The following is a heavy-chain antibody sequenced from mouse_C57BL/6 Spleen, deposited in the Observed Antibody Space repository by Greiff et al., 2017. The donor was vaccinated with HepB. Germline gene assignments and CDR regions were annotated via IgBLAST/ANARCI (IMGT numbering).Heavy chain of an antibody. Sequence: VQLQQSGAELMKPGASVKLSCKATGYTFTGYWIEWVKQRPGHGLEWIGEILPGSGSTNYNEKFKGKATFTAATSSNTAYMQLSSLTTEDSAIYYCARGGDSSGYVLYYAMDYWGQGTSVTVSS. D-gene: IGHD3-2*02. V-gene: IGHV1-9*01. CDR3: ARGGDSSGYVLYYAMDY. CDR1: GYTFTGYW. J-gene: IGHJ4*01. CDR2: ILPGSGST.